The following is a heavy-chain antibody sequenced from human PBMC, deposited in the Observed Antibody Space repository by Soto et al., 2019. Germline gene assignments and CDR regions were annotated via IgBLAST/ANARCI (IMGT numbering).Heavy chain of an antibody. D-gene: IGHD3-10*01. V-gene: IGHV3-48*02. CDR2: ISSSSSTI. Sequence: EVQLVESGGGLVQPGGSLRLSCAASGFTFSSYSMNWVRQAPGKGLEWVSYISSSSSTIYYADSVKGRFTISRDNAKNSLYLQMNSLRDEDTAVYFCARDLDGSGSYFTDYWGQGTLVTVSS. J-gene: IGHJ4*02. CDR1: GFTFSSYS. CDR3: ARDLDGSGSYFTDY.